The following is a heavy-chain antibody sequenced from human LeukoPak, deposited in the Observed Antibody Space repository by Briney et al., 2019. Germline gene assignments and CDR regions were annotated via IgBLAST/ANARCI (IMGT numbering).Heavy chain of an antibody. CDR2: ISAYNGNT. D-gene: IGHD3-22*01. CDR3: ARATVGGYYVSFDY. CDR1: GYTSTSYG. V-gene: IGHV1-18*01. Sequence: ASVKVSCKASGYTSTSYGISWVRQAPGQGLEWMGWISAYNGNTNYAQKLQGRVTMTTDTSTSTVYMELSSLRSEDTAVYYCARATVGGYYVSFDYWGQGTLVTVSS. J-gene: IGHJ4*02.